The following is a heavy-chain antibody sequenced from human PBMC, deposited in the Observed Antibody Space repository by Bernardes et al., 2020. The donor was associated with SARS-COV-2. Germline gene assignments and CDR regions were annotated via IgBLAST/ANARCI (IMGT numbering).Heavy chain of an antibody. D-gene: IGHD3-9*01. V-gene: IGHV3-9*01. J-gene: IGHJ3*02. Sequence: SLRLSCAASGFTFDDYAMHWVRQAPGKGLEWVSGISWNSGSIGYADSVKGRFTISRDNAKNSLYLQMNSLRAEDTALYYCAKFCDDMGPFDIWGQGTMVTVSS. CDR1: GFTFDDYA. CDR3: AKFCDDMGPFDI. CDR2: ISWNSGSI.